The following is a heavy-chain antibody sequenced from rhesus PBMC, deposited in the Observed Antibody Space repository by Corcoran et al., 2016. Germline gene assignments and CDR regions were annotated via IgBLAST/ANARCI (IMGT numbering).Heavy chain of an antibody. D-gene: IGHD6-31*01. V-gene: IGHV1S2*01. CDR1: GYTFTDYY. CDR3: ARGDGTGYYYFDS. CDR2: NNPNKGNT. Sequence: QVQLVQSGAEVKKPGSSVKVSCKASGYTFTDYYVHWVRQAPRQGLEGMRENNPNKGNTKYEQRFQGRITMTRDTSTSTAYMELISLTSEDTADYYCARGDGTGYYYFDSWGRGVLVTVSS. J-gene: IGHJ4*01.